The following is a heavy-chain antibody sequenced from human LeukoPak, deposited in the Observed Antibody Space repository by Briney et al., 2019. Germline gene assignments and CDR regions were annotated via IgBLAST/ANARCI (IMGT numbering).Heavy chain of an antibody. D-gene: IGHD1-14*01. V-gene: IGHV1-24*01. J-gene: IGHJ4*02. CDR3: ATDGEPTYSVYFPF. CDR2: FDLEDGET. Sequence: SVTVSCKVSGHTHPKLSTHWVRHAPGGGLQWIGGFDLEDGETILAQKFRGRVAVTEDTSTNTAYMELSSLGWGDTATYYCATDGEPTYSVYFPFWGQGTPVTVSS. CDR1: GHTHPKLS.